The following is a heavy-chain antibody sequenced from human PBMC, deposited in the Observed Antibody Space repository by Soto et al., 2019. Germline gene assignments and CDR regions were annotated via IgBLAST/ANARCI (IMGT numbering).Heavy chain of an antibody. CDR2: INHSGST. D-gene: IGHD6-13*01. V-gene: IGHV4-34*01. Sequence: SETLSLTCAVYGGSFSGYYWSWIRQPPGKGLEWIGEINHSGSTNYNPSSKSRVTISVDKSKNQFALKLSSVTAADTAVYYCAREKRRVMGIAAAGLYWFDPWGQGTLVTVSS. J-gene: IGHJ5*02. CDR1: GGSFSGYY. CDR3: AREKRRVMGIAAAGLYWFDP.